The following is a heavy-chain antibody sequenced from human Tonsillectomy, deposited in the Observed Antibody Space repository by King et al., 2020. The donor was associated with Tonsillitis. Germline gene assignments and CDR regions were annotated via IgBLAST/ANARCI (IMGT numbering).Heavy chain of an antibody. CDR2: IKQDGTEK. CDR3: AREGTHYDFWSGYPSDYFDY. D-gene: IGHD3-3*01. CDR1: GFTFSTYW. J-gene: IGHJ4*02. Sequence: EVQLVESGGGLVQPGGSLRLSCAASGFTFSTYWMSWVRQAPGKGLEWVANIKQDGTEKYYVDSVKGRFTISRDNAKNSLYLQMNSLRAEDTAVYYCAREGTHYDFWSGYPSDYFDYWGQGTLVTVSS. V-gene: IGHV3-7*01.